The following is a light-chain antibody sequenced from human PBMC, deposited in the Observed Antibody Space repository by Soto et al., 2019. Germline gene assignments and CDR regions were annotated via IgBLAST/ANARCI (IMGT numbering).Light chain of an antibody. CDR2: DVS. V-gene: IGLV2-14*03. Sequence: QSALTQPASVSGSPGQSITISCTGTSSDVGGYNYVSWYQQHPGKAPKLLINDVSNRPSGISDRFSGSKSGNTASLTISGLQAEDGADYYCSSYTSSTTNVFGTGTKLTVL. CDR3: SSYTSSTTNV. J-gene: IGLJ1*01. CDR1: SSDVGGYNY.